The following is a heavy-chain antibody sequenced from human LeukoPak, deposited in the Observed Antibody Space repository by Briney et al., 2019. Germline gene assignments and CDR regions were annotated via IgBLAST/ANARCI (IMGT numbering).Heavy chain of an antibody. CDR3: AKDSTGSSGWYSYYFDY. J-gene: IGHJ4*02. Sequence: PGGSLRLSCAASGFTVRDNYMSWVRQAPGKGLESVSVISNGGDTYYADSVKGRFTISRDISKNTLYLQMNSLRAEDTAVYYCAKDSTGSSGWYSYYFDYWGQGTLVTVSS. V-gene: IGHV3-53*01. D-gene: IGHD6-19*01. CDR1: GFTVRDNY. CDR2: ISNGGDT.